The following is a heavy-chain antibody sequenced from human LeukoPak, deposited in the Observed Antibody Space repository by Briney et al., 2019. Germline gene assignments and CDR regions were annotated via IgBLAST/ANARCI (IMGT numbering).Heavy chain of an antibody. CDR3: ARQGLGSSGWYSPLDY. D-gene: IGHD6-19*01. CDR1: EYSFTSYW. Sequence: LGESLKISCKGSEYSFTSYWIGWVRQMPGKGLEWMGRIDPSDSYTNYSPSFQGHVTISADKSISTAYLQWSSLKASDTAMYYCARQGLGSSGWYSPLDYWGQGTLVTVSP. J-gene: IGHJ4*02. V-gene: IGHV5-10-1*01. CDR2: IDPSDSYT.